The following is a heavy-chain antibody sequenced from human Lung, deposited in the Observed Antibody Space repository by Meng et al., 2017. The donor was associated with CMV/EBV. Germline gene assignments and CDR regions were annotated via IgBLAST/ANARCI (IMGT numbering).Heavy chain of an antibody. J-gene: IGHJ4*02. CDR1: GAISSSSYY. CDR2: IYYRGST. CDR3: ARRQGDYYGSGLLFDY. V-gene: IGHV4-39*01. D-gene: IGHD3-10*01. Sequence: GAISSSSYYWCFIRPPPGKGLEWIGSIYYRGSTYYTPSLKSRVTISVDTSKNQFSLKLSSVTAADTAVYYCARRQGDYYGSGLLFDYWGQGTLVTVSS.